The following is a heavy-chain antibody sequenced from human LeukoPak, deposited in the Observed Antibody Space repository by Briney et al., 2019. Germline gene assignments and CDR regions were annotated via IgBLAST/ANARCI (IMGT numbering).Heavy chain of an antibody. CDR3: AKGGGPKLKDAFDI. D-gene: IGHD1-1*01. J-gene: IGHJ3*02. V-gene: IGHV3-30*04. CDR2: IWYDGNNK. CDR1: GFIFRNCA. Sequence: GGSLRLSCAASGFIFRNCAIHWVRQAPGKGLEWLAVIWYDGNNKYNTDAVKGRFTISRDNSRNTVDLQMNSLRPEDTAVYYCAKGGGPKLKDAFDIWGQGTVVTVSA.